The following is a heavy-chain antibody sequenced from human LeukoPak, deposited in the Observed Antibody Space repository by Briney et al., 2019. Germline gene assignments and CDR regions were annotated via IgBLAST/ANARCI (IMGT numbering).Heavy chain of an antibody. CDR1: GYTFTSYD. CDR3: ARARAAAGIDFDY. V-gene: IGHV1-8*01. CDR2: MNPNSGDT. J-gene: IGHJ4*02. Sequence: ASVKVSCKASGYTFTSYDINWVRQATGQGLEWMGWMNPNSGDTGYAQKFQGRVTMTRNTSISTAYMELSSLRSEDTAVYYCARARAAAGIDFDYWGLGTLVTVSS. D-gene: IGHD6-13*01.